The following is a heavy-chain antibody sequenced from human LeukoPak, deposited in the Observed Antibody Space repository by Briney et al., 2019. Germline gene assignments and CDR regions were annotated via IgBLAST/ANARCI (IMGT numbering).Heavy chain of an antibody. J-gene: IGHJ4*02. D-gene: IGHD6-19*01. CDR3: TAQGGWYIDY. V-gene: IGHV4/OR15-8*01. CDR1: GGSISSSIR. Sequence: PSETLSLTCGVSGGSISSSIRWSWVRQPPGKGLEWIGEIHHEGSTKYSPSLKSRVTISVDKSKNQFSLKLNSMTAEDTAVYYCTAQGGWYIDYWGQGTLVTVSS. CDR2: IHHEGST.